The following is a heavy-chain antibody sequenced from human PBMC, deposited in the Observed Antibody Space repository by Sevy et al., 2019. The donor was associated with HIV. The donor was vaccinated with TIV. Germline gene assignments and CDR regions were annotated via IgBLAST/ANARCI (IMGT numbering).Heavy chain of an antibody. D-gene: IGHD6-13*01. Sequence: GGSLRLSCEASGLTFSSYWMSWVRQAPGKGLEWVANIKEDGSVKYYVESVKGRFTISRDNAKNSVYLQMNSLRAEDAALYYCVRAIGAAGSYWGLGTLVTVS. V-gene: IGHV3-7*01. CDR1: GLTFSSYW. CDR2: IKEDGSVK. J-gene: IGHJ4*02. CDR3: VRAIGAAGSY.